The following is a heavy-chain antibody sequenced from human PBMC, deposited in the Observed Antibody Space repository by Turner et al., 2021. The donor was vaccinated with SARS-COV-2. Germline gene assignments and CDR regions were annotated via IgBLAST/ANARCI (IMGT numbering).Heavy chain of an antibody. CDR2: IVPTISRT. CDR3: AREGSALDY. J-gene: IGHJ4*02. Sequence: VQLVQSGAEVKKPGSSVKVSCKASGDTFRNYAINWVRQAPGQGVEWMGRIVPTISRTNYAQDFQGRVTITADKSSNTLNMELSSLRSDDTAVYYCAREGSALDYWGQGTLVTVSS. V-gene: IGHV1-69*04. CDR1: GDTFRNYA.